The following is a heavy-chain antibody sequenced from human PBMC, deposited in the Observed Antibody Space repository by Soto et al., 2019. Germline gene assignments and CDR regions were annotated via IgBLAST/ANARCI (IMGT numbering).Heavy chain of an antibody. CDR1: GYTFTGYY. CDR2: INPNSGGT. Sequence: ASVKVSCTASGYTFTGYYMHWVRQAPGQGLEWMGWINPNSGGTNYAQKFQGWVTMTRDTSISTAYMELSRLRSDDTAVYYCAREGKVAGINPTYFDYWGQGTLVTVSS. V-gene: IGHV1-2*04. D-gene: IGHD6-19*01. J-gene: IGHJ4*02. CDR3: AREGKVAGINPTYFDY.